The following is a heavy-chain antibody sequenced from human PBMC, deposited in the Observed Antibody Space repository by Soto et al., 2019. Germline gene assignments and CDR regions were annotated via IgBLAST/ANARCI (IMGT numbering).Heavy chain of an antibody. D-gene: IGHD3-10*01. V-gene: IGHV4-34*01. CDR1: GGSFSGYY. J-gene: IGHJ4*02. Sequence: PSETLSLTCAVYGGSFSGYYWSWIRQPPGKGLKWIGEINHSGSTNYNPSLKSRVTISVDTFKNQFSLKLSSVTAADTAVFYCVRTSHYGSGTWNFDFWGQGTVVTVSS. CDR3: VRTSHYGSGTWNFDF. CDR2: INHSGST.